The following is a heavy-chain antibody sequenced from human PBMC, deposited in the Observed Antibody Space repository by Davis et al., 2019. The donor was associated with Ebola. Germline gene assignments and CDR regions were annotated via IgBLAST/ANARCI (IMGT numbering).Heavy chain of an antibody. CDR2: ISSSGNLI. CDR3: ARVPLRAVAGD. J-gene: IGHJ4*02. CDR1: GFTFSSYS. V-gene: IGHV3-48*01. Sequence: GESLKISCAASGFTFSSYSMNWVRQAPGKGLEWVSFISSSGNLIYYADSVKGRFTISRDNAKNSLYLQMNSLRAEDTAVYYCARVPLRAVAGDWGQGTLVTVSS. D-gene: IGHD6-19*01.